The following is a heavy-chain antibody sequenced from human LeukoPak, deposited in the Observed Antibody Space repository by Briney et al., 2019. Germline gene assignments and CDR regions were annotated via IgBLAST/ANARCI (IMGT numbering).Heavy chain of an antibody. D-gene: IGHD5-18*01. CDR1: GGSISSGGNY. J-gene: IGHJ4*02. CDR3: AREGGYNYGAAFDY. CDR2: IYNGGST. V-gene: IGHV4-31*03. Sequence: SETLSLTCTVSGGSISSGGNYWSWIRQHPGKGLEWIGYIYNGGSTYYNPSLKSRVTISVDTSKNQFSLRLSSVTAADTAVYYCAREGGYNYGAAFDYWGQGTLVTVSS.